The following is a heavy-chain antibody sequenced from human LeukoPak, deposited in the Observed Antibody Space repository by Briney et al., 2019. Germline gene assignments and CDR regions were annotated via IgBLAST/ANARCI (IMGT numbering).Heavy chain of an antibody. J-gene: IGHJ4*02. CDR2: ISYDGYIK. D-gene: IGHD5-12*01. CDR3: ARGGPNRGYSGYDYDY. V-gene: IGHV3-30*04. CDR1: GFTFSSYA. Sequence: PGGSLRPSCAASGFTFSSYALHWVRQAPGKGLEWVADISYDGYIKHYADSVKGRFTISRDNSKNTLHLQMNSLRPEDTAVYSCARGGPNRGYSGYDYDYWGQGALVTVSS.